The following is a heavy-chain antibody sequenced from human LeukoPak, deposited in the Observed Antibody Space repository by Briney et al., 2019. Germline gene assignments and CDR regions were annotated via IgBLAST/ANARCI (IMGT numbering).Heavy chain of an antibody. D-gene: IGHD3-3*01. J-gene: IGHJ5*02. CDR1: GYTFTGYY. V-gene: IGHV1-2*04. CDR3: ARDNAVTIFGVVREHWFDP. Sequence: ASVKVSCKASGYTFTGYYMHWVRQAPGQGLEWMGWINPNSGGTNYAQKFQGWVTMTRDTSISTAYMELSRLRSDDTAVYYCARDNAVTIFGVVREHWFDPWGQGTLVTVSS. CDR2: INPNSGGT.